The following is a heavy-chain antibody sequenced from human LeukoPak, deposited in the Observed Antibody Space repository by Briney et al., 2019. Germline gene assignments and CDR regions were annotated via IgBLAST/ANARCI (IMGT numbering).Heavy chain of an antibody. J-gene: IGHJ4*02. CDR1: GGSISSYY. CDR2: IYYSGST. Sequence: SETLSLTCTVSGGSISSYYWSWIRQPPGKGLEWIGYIYYSGSTNYNPSLKSRVTISVDTSKNQFSLKLSSVTAADTAVYYCARDIGSSSPYYFDYWGQGTLVTVSS. D-gene: IGHD6-13*01. V-gene: IGHV4-59*01. CDR3: ARDIGSSSPYYFDY.